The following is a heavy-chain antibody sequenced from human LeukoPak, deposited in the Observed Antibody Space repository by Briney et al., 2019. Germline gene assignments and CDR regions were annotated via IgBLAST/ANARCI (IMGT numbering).Heavy chain of an antibody. Sequence: GESLKISCKGSGYSFGNYWIGWVRQMPGKGLEWMGIIFPGDSDTRYTASFEGQVTISADKSVSTAYLQWGSLKASDTAVYFCAAGLGFSWYYFDYWGQGTQVTVSS. CDR3: AAGLGFSWYYFDY. J-gene: IGHJ4*02. CDR2: IFPGDSDT. D-gene: IGHD6-13*01. V-gene: IGHV5-51*01. CDR1: GYSFGNYW.